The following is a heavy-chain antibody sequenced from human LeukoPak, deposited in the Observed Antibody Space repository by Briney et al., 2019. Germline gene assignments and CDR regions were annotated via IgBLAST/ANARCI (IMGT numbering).Heavy chain of an antibody. V-gene: IGHV3-64*02. CDR3: ARGLRAYYYYGMDV. Sequence: GGSLRLSCAASGFTFSSSAMSWVRQAPGEGLEYVSAISSNGGSTYYADSVKGRFTISRDNSKNTLFLQMGSLRVEDMAVYYCARGLRAYYYYGMDVWGQGTTVTVSS. D-gene: IGHD3-3*01. CDR1: GFTFSSSA. J-gene: IGHJ6*02. CDR2: ISSNGGST.